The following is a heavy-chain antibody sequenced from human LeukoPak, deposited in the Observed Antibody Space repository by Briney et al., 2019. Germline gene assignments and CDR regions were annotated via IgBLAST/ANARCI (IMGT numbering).Heavy chain of an antibody. CDR3: AKYGGTSTPAFDN. Sequence: GRSLRLSCAASGFTFSSHGMHWVRQAPGKGLEWVAVIWSDGSNEYYADSVKGRFTISRDNSKSTLYLQMNSLRAEDTAVYYWAKYGGTSTPAFDNWGQGTMVTVSS. J-gene: IGHJ3*02. V-gene: IGHV3-33*06. CDR2: IWSDGSNE. CDR1: GFTFSSHG. D-gene: IGHD4-23*01.